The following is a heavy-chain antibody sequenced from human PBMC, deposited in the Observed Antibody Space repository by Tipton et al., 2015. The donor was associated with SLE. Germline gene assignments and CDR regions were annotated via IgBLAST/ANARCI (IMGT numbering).Heavy chain of an antibody. CDR3: ARDLRIAAAGTGFDY. CDR2: INPNSGGT. J-gene: IGHJ4*02. V-gene: IGHV1-2*02. CDR1: GYTFTGYY. Sequence: QVQLVQSGPEVKKPGASVKVSCKASGYTFTGYYMHWVRQAPGQGLEWMGWINPNSGGTNYAQKFQGRVTMTRDTSISTAYMELSRLRSDDTAVYYCARDLRIAAAGTGFDYWGQGTLVTVSS. D-gene: IGHD6-13*01.